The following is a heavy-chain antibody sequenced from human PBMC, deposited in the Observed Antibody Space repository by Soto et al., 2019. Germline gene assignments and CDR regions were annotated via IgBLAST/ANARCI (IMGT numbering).Heavy chain of an antibody. Sequence: TGGSLRLSWAASECTFSNYAMSWIRQAQGKGLEWVSSISDNGGTTYYADSVKGRFTISRDNSKNTLYLQMNSLRAEDTAVYYCASPKHGDYDYFDFWGQGTLVTVSS. CDR3: ASPKHGDYDYFDF. V-gene: IGHV3-23*01. CDR2: ISDNGGTT. D-gene: IGHD4-17*01. CDR1: ECTFSNYA. J-gene: IGHJ4*02.